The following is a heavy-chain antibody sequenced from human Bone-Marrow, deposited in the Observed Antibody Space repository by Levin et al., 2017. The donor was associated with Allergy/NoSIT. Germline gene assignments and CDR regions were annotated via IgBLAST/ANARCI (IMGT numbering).Heavy chain of an antibody. D-gene: IGHD2-8*01. CDR1: GDRVSDNSAA. Sequence: SQTLSLTCAVSGDRVSDNSAAWHWIRQSPSRGHEWLGRTYYRSKWYNDYAVFVKSRITINPDTSKNQFSLHLNSVIPEDTAVYFCARDHDGLIDYWGRGTLVTVSS. J-gene: IGHJ4*02. CDR3: ARDHDGLIDY. V-gene: IGHV6-1*01. CDR2: TYYRSKWYN.